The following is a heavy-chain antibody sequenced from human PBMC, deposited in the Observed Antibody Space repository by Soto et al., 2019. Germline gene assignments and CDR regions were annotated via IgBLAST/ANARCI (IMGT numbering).Heavy chain of an antibody. J-gene: IGHJ4*02. CDR1: GFTFSSYA. Sequence: GGSLRLSCAASGFTFSSYAMHWVRQAPGKGLEWVAVISYDGSNKYYADSVKGRFTISRDNSKNTLYLQMNSLRAEDTAVYYCARGGKRIDGSGGYWWGGGQGTLVTVSS. D-gene: IGHD3-10*01. CDR3: ARGGKRIDGSGGYWWG. CDR2: ISYDGSNK. V-gene: IGHV3-30-3*01.